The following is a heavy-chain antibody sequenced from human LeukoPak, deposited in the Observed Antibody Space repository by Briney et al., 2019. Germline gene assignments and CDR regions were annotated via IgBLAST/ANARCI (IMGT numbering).Heavy chain of an antibody. CDR2: ISAYNGNT. J-gene: IGHJ6*03. Sequence: ASVKVSCKASGYTFANYGISWVRQAPGQGLEWVGWISAYNGNTNYAQKLQGKVTMTTDTSTSTGYMELRSLRSDDTALYYCARSLIARVAATTPYYMDVWGKGTTVTISS. V-gene: IGHV1-18*01. D-gene: IGHD6-19*01. CDR1: GYTFANYG. CDR3: ARSLIARVAATTPYYMDV.